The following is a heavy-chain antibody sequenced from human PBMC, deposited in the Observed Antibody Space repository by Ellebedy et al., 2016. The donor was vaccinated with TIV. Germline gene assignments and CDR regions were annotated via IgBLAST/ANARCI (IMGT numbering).Heavy chain of an antibody. D-gene: IGHD3-10*01. V-gene: IGHV3-48*01. Sequence: GGSLRLSXAASGFTFNTYSMNWVRQAPGKGLEWVAFIRSSINSISYADSVKGRFTISRDNSKKTVYLQMNSLRAEDTAVYYCAKNAPPSGSYYNAGFDYWGQGTLVTVSS. CDR2: IRSSINSI. J-gene: IGHJ4*02. CDR1: GFTFNTYS. CDR3: AKNAPPSGSYYNAGFDY.